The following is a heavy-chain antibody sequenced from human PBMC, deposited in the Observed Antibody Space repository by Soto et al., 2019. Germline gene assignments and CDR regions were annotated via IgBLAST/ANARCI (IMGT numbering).Heavy chain of an antibody. V-gene: IGHV1-69*02. CDR3: ASSSIAAGGLVDEGHYYYYGMGV. Sequence: QVQLVQSGAEVKKPGSSVKVSCKASGGTFSSYTITWVRQAPGQGLEWMGRIIPILGIANYAQKFQGRVTITADKSTSTGYVELRSLRAEDAAGYYCASSSIAAGGLVDEGHYYYYGMGVWGKGSTVTVGS. CDR1: GGTFSSYT. CDR2: IIPILGIA. J-gene: IGHJ6*04. D-gene: IGHD6-13*01.